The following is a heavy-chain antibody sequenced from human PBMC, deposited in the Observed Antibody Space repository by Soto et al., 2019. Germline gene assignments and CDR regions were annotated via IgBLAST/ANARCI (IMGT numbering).Heavy chain of an antibody. CDR3: ARDGYYYDSSGYRYNWFDP. D-gene: IGHD3-22*01. J-gene: IGHJ5*02. CDR1: GYTFTSYY. V-gene: IGHV1-46*01. CDR2: INPSGGST. Sequence: ASVKVSCKASGYTFTSYYMHWVRQAPGQGLEWMGIINPSGGSTSYVQKFQGRVTMTRDTSTSTVYMELSSLRSEDTAVYYCARDGYYYDSSGYRYNWFDPWGQGTLVTV.